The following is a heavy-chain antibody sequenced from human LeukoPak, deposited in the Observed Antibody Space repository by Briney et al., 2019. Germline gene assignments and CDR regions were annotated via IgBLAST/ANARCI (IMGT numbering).Heavy chain of an antibody. V-gene: IGHV1-8*01. CDR3: ARSSSSSWYGYMDG. CDR1: GYTFTSYD. Sequence: ASVKVSCKASGYTFTSYDINWVRQATGQGLEWMGWMNPNSGNTGYAQKFQARVTMTRSTSISTAYMELSSLRSEDTAVYYCARSSSSSWYGYMDGWGKGTTVTVSS. J-gene: IGHJ6*03. CDR2: MNPNSGNT. D-gene: IGHD6-13*01.